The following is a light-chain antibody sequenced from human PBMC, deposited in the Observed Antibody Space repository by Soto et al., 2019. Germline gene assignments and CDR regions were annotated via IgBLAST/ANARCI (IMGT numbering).Light chain of an antibody. CDR1: QAISSW. Sequence: DIQMTQSPSSVSASVGDRVTITCRARQAISSWLAWYQQKPGKAPKLLIYAASSLQSGVPSRFSGSGSGTDFTLTISSLHPEDFATYYCQQANTFPLTFGGGTKVEIK. CDR2: AAS. J-gene: IGKJ4*01. CDR3: QQANTFPLT. V-gene: IGKV1D-12*01.